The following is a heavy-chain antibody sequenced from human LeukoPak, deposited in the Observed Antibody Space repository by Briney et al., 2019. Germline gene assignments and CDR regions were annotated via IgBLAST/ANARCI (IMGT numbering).Heavy chain of an antibody. CDR2: IYYSGST. V-gene: IGHV4-59*01. J-gene: IGHJ4*02. D-gene: IGHD1-7*01. CDR1: GGSISNYY. Sequence: SETLSLTCTVSGGSISNYYWSWIRQPPGKGLEWIGYIYYSGSTNYNPSLKSRVTISVDTSKNQFSLKLSSVTAADTAVYYCARAITGTTYPLYYFDYWGQGTLVTVSS. CDR3: ARAITGTTYPLYYFDY.